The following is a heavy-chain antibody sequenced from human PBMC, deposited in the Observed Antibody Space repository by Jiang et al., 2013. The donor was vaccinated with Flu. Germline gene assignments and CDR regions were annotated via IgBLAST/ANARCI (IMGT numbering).Heavy chain of an antibody. CDR1: GGSISSGGYS. CDR2: IYHSGST. V-gene: IGHV4-30-2*01. D-gene: IGHD4-17*01. Sequence: KPSQTLSLTCTVSGGSISSGGYSWSWIRQPPGKGLEWIGYIYHSGSTYYNPSLKSRVTISVDRSKNQFSLKLSSVTAADTAVYYCARGPTVTTPFDYWGQGTLVTVSS. J-gene: IGHJ4*02. CDR3: ARGPTVTTPFDY.